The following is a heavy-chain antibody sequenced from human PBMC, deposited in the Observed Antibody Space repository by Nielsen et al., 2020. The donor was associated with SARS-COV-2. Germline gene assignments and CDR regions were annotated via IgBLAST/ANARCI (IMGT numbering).Heavy chain of an antibody. V-gene: IGHV1-3*01. CDR2: INAGNGNT. Sequence: ASVKVSCKASGYTFTSYAMHWVRQAPGQRLEWMGWINAGNGNTKYSQKFQGRVTITRDTSASTAYMELSSLRSEDTAVYYCARDLIMVRGVIITTYYFDYWGQGTLVTVSS. J-gene: IGHJ4*02. CDR3: ARDLIMVRGVIITTYYFDY. CDR1: GYTFTSYA. D-gene: IGHD3-10*01.